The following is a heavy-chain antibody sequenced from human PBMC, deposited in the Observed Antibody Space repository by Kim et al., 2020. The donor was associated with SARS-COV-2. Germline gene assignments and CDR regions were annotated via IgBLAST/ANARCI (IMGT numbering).Heavy chain of an antibody. V-gene: IGHV4-39*07. CDR1: GGSISSSSYY. CDR3: ARVNNYYYVPKVDY. CDR2: IYYSGST. Sequence: SETLSLTCTVSGGSISSSSYYWGWIRQPPGKGLEWIGSIYYSGSTYYNPSLKSRVTISVDTSKNQFSLKLSSVTAADTAVYYCARVNNYYYVPKVDYWGQGTLVTVSS. D-gene: IGHD3-10*02. J-gene: IGHJ4*02.